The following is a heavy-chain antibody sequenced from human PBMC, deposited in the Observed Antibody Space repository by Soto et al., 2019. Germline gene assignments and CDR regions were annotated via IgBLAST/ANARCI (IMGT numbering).Heavy chain of an antibody. V-gene: IGHV3-7*01. J-gene: IGHJ3*02. CDR2: IKQDGSEK. D-gene: IGHD2-15*01. CDR3: ASNVVVVAPSAFDI. CDR1: GFTFSSYW. Sequence: GSLRLSCAASGFTFSSYWMSWGRQAPGKGLEWVANIKQDGSEKYYVDSVKGRFTISRDNAKNSLYLQMNSLRAEDTAVYYCASNVVVVAPSAFDIWGQGTMVPVSS.